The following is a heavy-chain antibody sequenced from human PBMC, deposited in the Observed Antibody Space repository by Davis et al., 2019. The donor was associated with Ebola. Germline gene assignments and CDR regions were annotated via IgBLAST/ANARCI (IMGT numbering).Heavy chain of an antibody. J-gene: IGHJ5*02. CDR1: GFSFSTYW. V-gene: IGHV3-7*01. D-gene: IGHD2-2*01. CDR3: ARIVVVPASTGLWGTTGLHNWFDP. Sequence: GGSLRLSCAASGFSFSTYWMTWVRQAPGKGLEWVANIKPDGSEKYYVDSVKGRFTISRDNAENSLYLQMSSLRAEDTAVYYCARIVVVPASTGLWGTTGLHNWFDPWGQGTLVTVSS. CDR2: IKPDGSEK.